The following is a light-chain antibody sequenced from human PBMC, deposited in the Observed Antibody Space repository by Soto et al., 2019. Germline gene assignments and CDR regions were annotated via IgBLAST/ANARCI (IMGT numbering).Light chain of an antibody. CDR3: QSYDSSLSGVV. Sequence: QSVLTQPPSVSGAPGQRVTISCIGSSSNIGAGYDVHWYQQLPGTAPKLLVYGNNNRPSGVHDRFSGSKSGTSASLAISGLQDEDEAEYCCQSYDSSLSGVVFGGGTQLTVL. J-gene: IGLJ2*01. V-gene: IGLV1-40*01. CDR1: SSNIGAGYD. CDR2: GNN.